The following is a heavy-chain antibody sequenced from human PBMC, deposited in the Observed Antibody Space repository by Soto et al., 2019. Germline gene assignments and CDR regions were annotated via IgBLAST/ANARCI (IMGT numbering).Heavy chain of an antibody. CDR3: SRHWISGAGSPFPS. Sequence: PSETLSLTCAVSGGSVSSGSYYWSWIRQPPGKGMEWIGYVYYSGITNYSPSLKSRVTISVDTAKNHFSLNLNSVTAADTAVYYCSRHWISGAGSPFPSWGQGTLVTAS. D-gene: IGHD6-13*01. CDR1: GGSVSSGSYY. V-gene: IGHV4-61*03. CDR2: VYYSGIT. J-gene: IGHJ5*02.